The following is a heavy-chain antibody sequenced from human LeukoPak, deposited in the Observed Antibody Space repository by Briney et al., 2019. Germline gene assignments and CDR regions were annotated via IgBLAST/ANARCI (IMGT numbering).Heavy chain of an antibody. Sequence: ASVNLSCKASGYTFTSYYMHWVRQAPGQGLEWMGIINPSGGSTSYAQTFQVRVTMTRDTSTSTVYMELSSLRSEETAVYYCAKTLRFLEWSTFDYWGQGTLVTVSS. CDR1: GYTFTSYY. CDR2: INPSGGST. J-gene: IGHJ4*02. CDR3: AKTLRFLEWSTFDY. D-gene: IGHD3-3*01. V-gene: IGHV1-46*01.